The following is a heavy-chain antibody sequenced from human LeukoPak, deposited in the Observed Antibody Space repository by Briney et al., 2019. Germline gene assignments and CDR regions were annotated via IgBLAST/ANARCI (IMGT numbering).Heavy chain of an antibody. Sequence: ASVKVSCKASGGTFSSYAISWVRQAPGQGLEWMGGIIPIFGTANYAQKFQGRVTITADESTSTAYMELRSLRSDDTAVYYCARDPSYSSGYYYFWGQGTLVTVSS. J-gene: IGHJ4*02. D-gene: IGHD3-22*01. CDR1: GGTFSSYA. V-gene: IGHV1-69*13. CDR2: IIPIFGTA. CDR3: ARDPSYSSGYYYF.